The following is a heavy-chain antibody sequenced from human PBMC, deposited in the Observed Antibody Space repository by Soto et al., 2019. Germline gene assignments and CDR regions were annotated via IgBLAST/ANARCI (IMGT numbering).Heavy chain of an antibody. Sequence: GGSLRLSCVASGFTFSSYGMNWVRQAPGKGLEWVSSISSSSSYIYYADSVKGRFTISRDNAKNSLYLQMNSLRAEDTAVYYCARDRIAVAGKKTYGMDVWGKGTMVTVSS. CDR3: ARDRIAVAGKKTYGMDV. V-gene: IGHV3-21*01. CDR1: GFTFSSYG. D-gene: IGHD6-19*01. CDR2: ISSSSSYI. J-gene: IGHJ6*04.